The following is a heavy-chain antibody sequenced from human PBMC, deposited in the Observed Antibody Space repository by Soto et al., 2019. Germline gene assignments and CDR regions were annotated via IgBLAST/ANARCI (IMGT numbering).Heavy chain of an antibody. CDR3: ARDTRYSSSWEYYRMDV. CDR1: GYTFTSYY. J-gene: IGHJ6*02. CDR2: INPSGGST. D-gene: IGHD6-13*01. V-gene: IGHV1-46*01. Sequence: ASVKVSCKASGYTFTSYYMHWVRQAPGQGLEWMGIINPSGGSTSYAQKFQGRVTMTRDTSTSTVYMELSSLRSEDTAVYYCARDTRYSSSWEYYRMDVWGQGTTITVSS.